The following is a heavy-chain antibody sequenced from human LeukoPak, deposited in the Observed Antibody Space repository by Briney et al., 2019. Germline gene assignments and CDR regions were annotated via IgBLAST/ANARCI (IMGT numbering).Heavy chain of an antibody. Sequence: GGSLRLSCAASGFTVSSNYMSWVRQAPGRGPEWVANIKQDGSEEYYVDSVKGRFTVSRDNAKNSLYLQMNSLRAEDTAVYYCARDFAYERFDYWGQGTLVTVSS. CDR1: GFTVSSNY. V-gene: IGHV3-7*01. CDR3: ARDFAYERFDY. D-gene: IGHD3-3*01. CDR2: IKQDGSEE. J-gene: IGHJ4*02.